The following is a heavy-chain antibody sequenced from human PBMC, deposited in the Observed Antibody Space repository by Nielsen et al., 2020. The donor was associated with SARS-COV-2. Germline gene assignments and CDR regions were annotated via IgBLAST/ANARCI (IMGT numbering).Heavy chain of an antibody. V-gene: IGHV3-48*04. CDR3: AREQRTSGFDH. J-gene: IGHJ4*02. CDR2: ISGNGENI. Sequence: GESLKISCVASGFTFRNAWMNWVRQAPGQGLEWVSYISGNGENIDYADFVEGRFTLSRDNAENSLYLQLNSLRAEDTALYYCAREQRTSGFDHWGQGILVTVSP. CDR1: GFTFRNAW. D-gene: IGHD2-2*01.